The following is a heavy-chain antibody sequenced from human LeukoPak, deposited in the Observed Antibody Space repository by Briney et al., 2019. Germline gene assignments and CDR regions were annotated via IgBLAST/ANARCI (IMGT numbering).Heavy chain of an antibody. Sequence: GGSLRLSCAASGFTFSSYAMTWVRQAPGKGLEWVSGISASGGSTCYADSVKGRFTISRDKSKNRLFLQMNSLRAEDTAVYYCAKDRAGYSTGWTFDSWGQGTLVTVSS. CDR1: GFTFSSYA. D-gene: IGHD6-19*01. J-gene: IGHJ4*02. V-gene: IGHV3-23*01. CDR2: ISASGGST. CDR3: AKDRAGYSTGWTFDS.